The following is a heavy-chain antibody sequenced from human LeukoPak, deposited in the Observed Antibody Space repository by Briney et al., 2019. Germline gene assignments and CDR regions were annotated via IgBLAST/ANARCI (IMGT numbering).Heavy chain of an antibody. CDR3: ARWAETNGYYYIDY. D-gene: IGHD3-3*01. J-gene: IGHJ4*02. Sequence: GGSLRLSCAASEFSLSRNWMTWVRQAPGKGLEWVANIKQDGSEKYYVDSVKGRFTISRDNAKNSLHLQMNSLRAQDSAVYYCARWAETNGYYYIDYWGQGTLVTVSS. CDR1: EFSLSRNW. CDR2: IKQDGSEK. V-gene: IGHV3-7*04.